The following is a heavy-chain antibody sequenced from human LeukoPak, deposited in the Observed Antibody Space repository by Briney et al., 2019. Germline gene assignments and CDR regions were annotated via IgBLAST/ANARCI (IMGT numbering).Heavy chain of an antibody. CDR2: ISYDGSNT. J-gene: IGHJ1*01. V-gene: IGHV3-30*04. D-gene: IGHD2-21*02. CDR3: AKGPTVTAPPDFFQN. Sequence: GGSLRLSCVASGFTFSNFGVNWVRQAPGKGLEWLAIISYDGSNTYYADSVKGRFTISRDNSKSTLYLQLNSLRAEDTAVYYCAKGPTVTAPPDFFQNWGQGTLVTVSS. CDR1: GFTFSNFG.